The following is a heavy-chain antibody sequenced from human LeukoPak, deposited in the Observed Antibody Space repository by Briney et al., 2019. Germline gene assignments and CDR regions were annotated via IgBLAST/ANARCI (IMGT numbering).Heavy chain of an antibody. CDR1: GGSFSCYC. CDR3: ARGWGYDFWSGYNYYHYGMDV. V-gene: IGHV4-34*01. J-gene: IGHJ6*02. CDR2: INHSGST. D-gene: IGHD3-3*01. Sequence: SETLSLTFAVYGGSFSCYCWSWIRQPPGKGLEWGGKINHSGSTNYNSSLSSGVILSVDTSNHQFSLTLSAVTAADTAVYYCARGWGYDFWSGYNYYHYGMDVWGQGTTVTVSS.